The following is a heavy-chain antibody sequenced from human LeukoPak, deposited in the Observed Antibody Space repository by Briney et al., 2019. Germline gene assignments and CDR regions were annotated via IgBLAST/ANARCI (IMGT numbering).Heavy chain of an antibody. CDR3: ARDNHSGSWSWFDP. V-gene: IGHV1-18*01. Sequence: ASVKVSCKASGYTFTNYGISWVRQGPGQGHELMGWISAYSGHTNYAQKLQGRVTMTTDTSTSTAYMELRSLRSDDTAVYYCARDNHSGSWSWFDPWGQGTLVSVSS. D-gene: IGHD6-13*01. CDR2: ISAYSGHT. J-gene: IGHJ5*02. CDR1: GYTFTNYG.